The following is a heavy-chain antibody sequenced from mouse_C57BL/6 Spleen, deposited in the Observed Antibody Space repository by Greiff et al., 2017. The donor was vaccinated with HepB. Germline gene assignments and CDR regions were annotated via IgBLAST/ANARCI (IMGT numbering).Heavy chain of an antibody. J-gene: IGHJ3*01. D-gene: IGHD3-2*02. V-gene: IGHV5-15*01. CDR3: ARQGSSGYVGWFAY. Sequence: EVMLVESGGGLVQPGGSLKLSCAASGFTFSDYGMAWVRQAPRKGPEWVAFISNLAYSIYYADTVTGRFTISRENAKNTLYLEMSSLRSEDTAMYYCARQGSSGYVGWFAYWGQGTLVTVSA. CDR1: GFTFSDYG. CDR2: ISNLAYSI.